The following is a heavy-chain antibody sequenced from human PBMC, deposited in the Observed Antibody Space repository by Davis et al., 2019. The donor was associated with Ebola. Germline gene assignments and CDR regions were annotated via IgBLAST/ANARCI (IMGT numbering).Heavy chain of an antibody. J-gene: IGHJ4*02. D-gene: IGHD2-21*02. CDR1: GFTFSSYG. CDR3: AREMFEAAGDYYSDFDY. Sequence: GESLKISCAASGFTFSSYGMHWVRQAPGKGLEWVAVISYDGSNKYYADSVKGRFTISRDNSKNTLYLQMNSLRAEDTAVYYCAREMFEAAGDYYSDFDYWGQGTLVTVSS. CDR2: ISYDGSNK. V-gene: IGHV3-30*03.